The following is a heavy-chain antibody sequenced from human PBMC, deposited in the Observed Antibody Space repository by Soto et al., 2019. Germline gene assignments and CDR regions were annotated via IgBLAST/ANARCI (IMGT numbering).Heavy chain of an antibody. J-gene: IGHJ4*02. D-gene: IGHD2-21*01. CDR3: AKDAVYKDGLWLMDQ. CDR1: GFTLSTFA. Sequence: EVQLLESGGRLVQPGGSLRLSCAVSGFTLSTFAMTWVRQAPGKGLECVSGIVGSDSQIHYADSVKGRFSISKDNSKNILYLQMDSLRVDDTAVYFCAKDAVYKDGLWLMDQWGQGTQVTVSS. CDR2: IVGSDSQI. V-gene: IGHV3-23*01.